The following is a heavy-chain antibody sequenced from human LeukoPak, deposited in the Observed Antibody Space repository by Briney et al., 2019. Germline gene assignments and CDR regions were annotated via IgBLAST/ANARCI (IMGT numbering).Heavy chain of an antibody. V-gene: IGHV4-39*01. J-gene: IGHJ6*03. CDR3: ARQKCTLTTCYDYCHYHMDV. CDR2: CSYNILS. CDR1: GGSISITSYY. Sequence: SETLSLTCSVSGGSISITSYYWGWLRQSPGKGLAWLVCCSYNILSYSHQSLKHHSTIPVDKSKNLVSLKLTSWTAADSAVYYCARQKCTLTTCYDYCHYHMDVWGKGSAVTISS. D-gene: IGHD2-2*01.